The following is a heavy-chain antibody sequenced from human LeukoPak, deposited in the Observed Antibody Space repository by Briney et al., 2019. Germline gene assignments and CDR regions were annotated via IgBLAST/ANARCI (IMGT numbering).Heavy chain of an antibody. V-gene: IGHV4-59*01. CDR2: ISYSGST. CDR3: ARSGGYSGYDVDY. D-gene: IGHD5-12*01. CDR1: GGSIKSYY. Sequence: SETLSLTCTVSGGSIKSYYWHWIRQPPGKGLEWIGYISYSGSTNYNPSLKSRVTISIDTSKNQFSLKLSSVTAADTAVYHCARSGGYSGYDVDYWGQGILVTVSS. J-gene: IGHJ4*02.